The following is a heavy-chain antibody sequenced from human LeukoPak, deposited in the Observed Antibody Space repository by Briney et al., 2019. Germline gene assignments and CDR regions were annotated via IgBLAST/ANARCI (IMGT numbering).Heavy chain of an antibody. CDR1: GFTFSSYS. CDR2: ISSSSSTI. D-gene: IGHD1-14*01. CDR3: AVNSPDFEPIDC. V-gene: IGHV3-48*04. J-gene: IGHJ4*02. Sequence: GGSLRLSCAASGFTFSSYSMNWVGQAPGKGLEWVSYISSSSSTIYYADSVKGRFTISRDNAKNSLYLQMNSLRAEDTAVYYCAVNSPDFEPIDCWGQGTLVTVSS.